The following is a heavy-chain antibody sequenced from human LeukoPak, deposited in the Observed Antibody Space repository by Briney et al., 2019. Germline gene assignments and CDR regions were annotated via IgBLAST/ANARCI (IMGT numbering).Heavy chain of an antibody. CDR3: ARDGQQLVRFLY. D-gene: IGHD6-6*01. CDR2: IIPILGIA. V-gene: IGHV1-69*04. CDR1: GGTFSSCT. J-gene: IGHJ4*02. Sequence: SVKVSCKASGGTFSSCTISWVRQAPGQGLEWMGRIIPILGIANYAQKFQGRVTITADKSTSTAYMELSSLRSEDTAVYYCARDGQQLVRFLYWGQGTLVTVSS.